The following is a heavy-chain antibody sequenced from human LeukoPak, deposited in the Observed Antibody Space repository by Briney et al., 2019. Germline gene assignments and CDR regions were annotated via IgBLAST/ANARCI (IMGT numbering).Heavy chain of an antibody. CDR1: GFTFSSYA. CDR2: ISGSGGST. CDR3: AKLVRGVSSGYYFDY. D-gene: IGHD3-10*01. J-gene: IGHJ4*02. Sequence: GGSLRLSCAASGFTFSSYAMGWVRQAPGKGLEWVSAISGSGGSTYYADSVKGRFTISRDNSKNTLYLQMNSLRAEDTAVYYCAKLVRGVSSGYYFDYWGQGTLVTVSS. V-gene: IGHV3-23*01.